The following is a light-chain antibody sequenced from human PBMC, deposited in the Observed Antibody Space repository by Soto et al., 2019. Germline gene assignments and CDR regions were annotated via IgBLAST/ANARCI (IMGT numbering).Light chain of an antibody. Sequence: IQLTLSPSSLSASVGDRVTLTCRASQGITSYLDWYPQKPRKAPELLIYCASTLQSGVPSRFSGSGSRTDFTLPIRCLLPDDFATYYCHYRSDNPITFGQGTPLEIK. CDR1: QGITSY. V-gene: IGKV1-9*01. CDR2: CAS. CDR3: HYRSDNPIT. J-gene: IGKJ5*01.